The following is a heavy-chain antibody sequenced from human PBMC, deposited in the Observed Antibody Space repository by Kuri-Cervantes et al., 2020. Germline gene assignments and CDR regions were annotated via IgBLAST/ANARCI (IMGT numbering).Heavy chain of an antibody. J-gene: IGHJ6*03. V-gene: IGHV4-31*01. CDR3: ARGFTSGPYYYCYMDV. D-gene: IGHD6-19*01. CDR1: GGSISSGGYY. CDR2: IYYSGST. Sequence: LRLSCTVSGGSISSGGYYWSWIRQHPGKGLEWIGYIYYSGSTYYNPSLKSLVTISVDTSKNQFSLKLSSVTAADTAVYYCARGFTSGPYYYCYMDVWGEGTTVTVSS.